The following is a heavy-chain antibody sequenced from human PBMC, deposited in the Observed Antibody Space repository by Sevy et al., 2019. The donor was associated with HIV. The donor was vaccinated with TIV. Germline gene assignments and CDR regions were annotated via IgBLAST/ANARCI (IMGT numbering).Heavy chain of an antibody. CDR3: ATKGGSQPNDAFDT. CDR2: IKQDGSEK. V-gene: IGHV3-7*01. CDR1: GFSFSWYW. J-gene: IGHJ3*02. Sequence: GGSLRLSCAASGFSFSWYWMTWVRQTPEKGLEWVANIKQDGSEKNYVDSVKGRFTISRDNAKKSLYLQMNTLRVDDTAVYYCATKGGSQPNDAFDTWGQGTMVTVSS. D-gene: IGHD3-10*01.